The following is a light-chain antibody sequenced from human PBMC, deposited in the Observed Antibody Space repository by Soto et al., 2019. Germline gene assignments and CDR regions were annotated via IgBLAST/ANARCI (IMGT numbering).Light chain of an antibody. CDR2: VGTGEIVG. CDR1: SGYSDYK. CDR3: GADHGSGSNFVVV. V-gene: IGLV9-49*01. Sequence: QPVLTQPPSASASLGASVTLTCTLSSGYSDYKVEWYQQRPGKGPRFVMRVGTGEIVGSKGDGIPDRFSVLGSGLIRNLTIKNIQEEDEGDYHCGADHGSGSNFVVVFGGGTKVTVL. J-gene: IGLJ2*01.